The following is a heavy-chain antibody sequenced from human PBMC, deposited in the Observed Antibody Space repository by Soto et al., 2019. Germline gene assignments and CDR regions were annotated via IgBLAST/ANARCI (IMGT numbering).Heavy chain of an antibody. Sequence: XGSLRLSFAASGFTSSSYGMNWVRQAPGKGLEWVSYISSSSSTIYYADSVKGRFTISRDNAKNSLYLQMNSLRDEDTAVYYCARDPSLSDSRRLKHFDHWGQGTLVTVSS. D-gene: IGHD3-22*01. V-gene: IGHV3-48*02. CDR1: GFTSSSYG. CDR3: ARDPSLSDSRRLKHFDH. CDR2: ISSSSSTI. J-gene: IGHJ4*02.